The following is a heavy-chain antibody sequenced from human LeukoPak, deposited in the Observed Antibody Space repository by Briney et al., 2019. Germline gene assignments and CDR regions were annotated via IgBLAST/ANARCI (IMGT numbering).Heavy chain of an antibody. J-gene: IGHJ4*02. CDR1: GFTFSNYG. D-gene: IGHD2-2*01. Sequence: PGGSLRLSCAASGFTFSNYGMHWVRQAPGKGLEWVAIISYDGSNKSHADSVKGRFSISRDNSKNTLYLQMNSLRAEDTAVYYCAKPTPLLSAAMAGSEYWGQGTLVTVSS. CDR3: AKPTPLLSAAMAGSEY. V-gene: IGHV3-30*18. CDR2: ISYDGSNK.